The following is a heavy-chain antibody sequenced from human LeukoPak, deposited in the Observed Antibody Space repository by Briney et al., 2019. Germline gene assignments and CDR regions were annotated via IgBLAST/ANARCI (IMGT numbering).Heavy chain of an antibody. V-gene: IGHV3-20*04. CDR3: ARDRTTMIVLFDY. J-gene: IGHJ4*02. Sequence: PGGSLRLSCAASGFTFSSYAMSWVRQAPGKGLEWVSGINWNGGSTGYADSVKGRFTISRDNAKNSLYLQMNSLRAEDTALYYCARDRTTMIVLFDYWGQGTLVTVSS. CDR2: INWNGGST. CDR1: GFTFSSYA. D-gene: IGHD3-22*01.